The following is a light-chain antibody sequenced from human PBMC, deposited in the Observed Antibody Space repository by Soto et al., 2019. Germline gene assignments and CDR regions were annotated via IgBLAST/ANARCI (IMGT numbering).Light chain of an antibody. J-gene: IGKJ4*02. CDR2: AAS. CDR3: QQSYNTPLT. V-gene: IGKV1-39*01. CDR1: QSISNY. Sequence: DIQMTQSPASLSASVGDRVTVTCRAGQSISNYLNWYQQKPGKAPKLLIYAASVLQSGVPSRFRGSGTGTEDTRSNNSMQAEDFAMYHGQQSYNTPLTFGGGTKVEMK.